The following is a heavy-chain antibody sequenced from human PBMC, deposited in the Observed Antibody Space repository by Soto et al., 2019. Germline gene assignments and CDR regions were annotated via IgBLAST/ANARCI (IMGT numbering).Heavy chain of an antibody. J-gene: IGHJ4*02. CDR1: GGSISSYY. D-gene: IGHD4-17*01. Sequence: LSLTCTVSGGSISSYYWSWIRQPPGKGLEWIGYIYYSGSTNYNPSLKSRVTISVDTSKNQFSLKLSSVTAADTAVYYCARWYGGSFDYWGQGTLVTVSS. CDR2: IYYSGST. V-gene: IGHV4-59*01. CDR3: ARWYGGSFDY.